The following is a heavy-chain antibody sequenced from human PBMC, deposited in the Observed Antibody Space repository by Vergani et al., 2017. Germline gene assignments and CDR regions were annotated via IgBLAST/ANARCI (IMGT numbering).Heavy chain of an antibody. CDR1: GGSISSGGYY. D-gene: IGHD6-13*01. V-gene: IGHV4-31*03. CDR3: AREGIGGIAAAAADAFDS. Sequence: QVQLQESGPGLVKPSQTLSLTCTVSGGSISSGGYYWSWIRQHPGKGLEWIGYIYYRGSTYYNPSLKSRVTISVDTSKNQFSQKLSSVTAADTAVYYCAREGIGGIAAAAADAFDSGGQGTMVTVSS. J-gene: IGHJ3*02. CDR2: IYYRGST.